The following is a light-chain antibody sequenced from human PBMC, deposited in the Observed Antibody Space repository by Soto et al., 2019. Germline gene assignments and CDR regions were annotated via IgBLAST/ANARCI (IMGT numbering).Light chain of an antibody. Sequence: EIVMTQSPVTLSVSPGERATLSCRASQSVSSNLAWYQQKPGQAPRLLIYGASIRATGIPARFSGSGSGTEFTLTISSLQSEDFAVYYCQQYNNWPPVTFGPGTKVDIK. V-gene: IGKV3D-15*01. CDR1: QSVSSN. CDR2: GAS. J-gene: IGKJ3*01. CDR3: QQYNNWPPVT.